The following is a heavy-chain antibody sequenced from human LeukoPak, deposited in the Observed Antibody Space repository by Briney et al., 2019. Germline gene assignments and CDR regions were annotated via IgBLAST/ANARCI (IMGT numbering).Heavy chain of an antibody. Sequence: GSSVKVSCKASGGTFSSYAISWVRQAPGQGLEWMGGIIPIFGTANYAQKFQGRVTITADKSTSTAYMELSSLRSEDTAVYYCARTLVDPDAFDIWGQGTMVTVSS. CDR3: ARTLVDPDAFDI. V-gene: IGHV1-69*06. J-gene: IGHJ3*02. D-gene: IGHD1-26*01. CDR1: GGTFSSYA. CDR2: IIPIFGTA.